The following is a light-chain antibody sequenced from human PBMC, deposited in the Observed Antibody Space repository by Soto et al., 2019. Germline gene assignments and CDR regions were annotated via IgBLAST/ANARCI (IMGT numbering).Light chain of an antibody. CDR2: TAS. J-gene: IGKJ2*01. Sequence: DVQMTQSPLSLSASVVDRVTITCRASQDVRNNLAWFQQKPGKAPKSLIYTASTLQSWVPSKFSGSGSGTDFTLTISNLQPEDFATYYCLQYNSHPHTVGQGTKVDIK. CDR1: QDVRNN. CDR3: LQYNSHPHT. V-gene: IGKV1-16*02.